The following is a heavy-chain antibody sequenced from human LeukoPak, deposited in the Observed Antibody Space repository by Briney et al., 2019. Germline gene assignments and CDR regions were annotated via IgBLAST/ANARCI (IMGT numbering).Heavy chain of an antibody. CDR1: GYTFTSYG. Sequence: ASVKVSCKASGYTFTSYGISWVRQAPGQGLEGMGWISAYNGNTNYAQKLQGRVTMTTDTSTSTAYMELRSLRSDDTAVYYCARDYDFWSGYYRGRFDYWGQGTLVTVSS. J-gene: IGHJ4*02. D-gene: IGHD3-3*01. CDR3: ARDYDFWSGYYRGRFDY. V-gene: IGHV1-18*01. CDR2: ISAYNGNT.